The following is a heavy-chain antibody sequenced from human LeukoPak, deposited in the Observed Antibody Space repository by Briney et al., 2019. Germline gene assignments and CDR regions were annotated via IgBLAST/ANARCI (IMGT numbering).Heavy chain of an antibody. D-gene: IGHD3-22*01. V-gene: IGHV4-39*02. CDR1: GDYISSSSYY. Sequence: PSETLSLTCTLSGDYISSSSYYWGWIRQPPGKGLEWIGDIYCSGSTYYNASLKGRVSISIDTSNNHFSLHLRSLTAADTALYYCARRRYYDSTGYLDWGHGTLVTVSS. J-gene: IGHJ1*01. CDR3: ARRRYYDSTGYLD. CDR2: IYCSGST.